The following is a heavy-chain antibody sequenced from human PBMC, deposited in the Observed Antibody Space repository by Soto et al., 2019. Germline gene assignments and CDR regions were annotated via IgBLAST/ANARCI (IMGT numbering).Heavy chain of an antibody. CDR2: VNHSGTT. V-gene: IGHV4-34*01. Sequence: QVQLQQWGAGLLKPSETLSLTCAVYGGSFSGYYWTWIRQSPEKGLEWIGEVNHSGTTYYNPSLKTRVTISVHTPKHQFSLKMSSVTAADTAVYYCARGIGYCSSINCYSSRRLRFDSWGQGTLVTVSS. J-gene: IGHJ4*02. D-gene: IGHD2-2*01. CDR1: GGSFSGYY. CDR3: ARGIGYCSSINCYSSRRLRFDS.